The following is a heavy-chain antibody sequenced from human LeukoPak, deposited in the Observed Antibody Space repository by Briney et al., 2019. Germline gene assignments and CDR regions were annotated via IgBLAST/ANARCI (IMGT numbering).Heavy chain of an antibody. D-gene: IGHD5-24*01. Sequence: GGSLRLSCAASGFTFDDYGMSWVRQAPGKGLEWVSGINWNGGSTGYADSVKGRFTISGDNAKNSLYLQMNSLRAEDTALYHCARVFGLGDGYNYGAFDIWGQGTMVTVSS. J-gene: IGHJ3*02. CDR1: GFTFDDYG. V-gene: IGHV3-20*01. CDR2: INWNGGST. CDR3: ARVFGLGDGYNYGAFDI.